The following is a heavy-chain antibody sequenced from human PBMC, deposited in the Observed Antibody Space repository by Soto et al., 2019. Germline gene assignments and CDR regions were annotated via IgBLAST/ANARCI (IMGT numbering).Heavy chain of an antibody. CDR3: AKGGAVAGDY. J-gene: IGHJ4*02. CDR2: ISGSGGST. CDR1: GFTFSSYA. Sequence: GGPLRLSCAASGFTFSSYAMSWVRQAPGKGLEWVSAISGSGGSTYYADSVKGRFTISRDNSKNTLYLQMNSLRAEDTAVYYYAKGGAVAGDYWGQGTLVTVSS. D-gene: IGHD6-19*01. V-gene: IGHV3-23*01.